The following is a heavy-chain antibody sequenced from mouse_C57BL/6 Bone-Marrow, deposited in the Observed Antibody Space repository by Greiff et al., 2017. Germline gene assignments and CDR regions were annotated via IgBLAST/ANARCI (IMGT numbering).Heavy chain of an antibody. Sequence: QVQLQQPGAELVKPGASVKMSCKASGYTFTSYWITWVKQRPGQGLEWIGDIYPGSGSTNYNEKFKSKATLTVDTASSTAYMQLSSLTSEDSAVDYCARFRNYGGFFDYWGQGTTLTVSS. D-gene: IGHD2-1*01. V-gene: IGHV1-55*01. J-gene: IGHJ2*01. CDR3: ARFRNYGGFFDY. CDR1: GYTFTSYW. CDR2: IYPGSGST.